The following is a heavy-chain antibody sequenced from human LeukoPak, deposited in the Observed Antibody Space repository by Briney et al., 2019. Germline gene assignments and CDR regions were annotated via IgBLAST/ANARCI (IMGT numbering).Heavy chain of an antibody. V-gene: IGHV3-11*04. CDR1: GFTFSDHY. CDR3: ARDLTHDILTGYSVNWFDP. J-gene: IGHJ5*02. CDR2: ISSGATTI. D-gene: IGHD3-9*01. Sequence: PGGSLRLSCAASGFTFSDHYMTWIRQAPGKGLEWVSYISSGATTIYYADSVKGRFTISRDNAKNSLYLQMNSLRAEDTAVYYCARDLTHDILTGYSVNWFDPWGQGSLVIVSS.